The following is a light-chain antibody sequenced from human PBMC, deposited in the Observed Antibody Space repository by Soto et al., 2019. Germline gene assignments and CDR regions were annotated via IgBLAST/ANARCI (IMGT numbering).Light chain of an antibody. V-gene: IGLV2-14*01. CDR2: EVT. J-gene: IGLJ3*02. Sequence: QSVLTQPASVSGSPGQSITISCTGTSSDVGGYDYVSWYQHHPGKAPKLMIYEVTNRPSGVSNRFSGSKSGSTAALTISGLQAEDEADYYCSSYTSSRTWLFGGGTKVTVL. CDR3: SSYTSSRTWL. CDR1: SSDVGGYDY.